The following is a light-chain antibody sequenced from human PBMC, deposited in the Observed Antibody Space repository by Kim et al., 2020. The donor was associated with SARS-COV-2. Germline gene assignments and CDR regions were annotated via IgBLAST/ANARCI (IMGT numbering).Light chain of an antibody. J-gene: IGKJ2*03. Sequence: VSPGEPATPSCRARQSVNTNFAWYPQKPGQAPRLLIYGASTRASGVPARFSGSGSGTEFTLTISSLPSEDFAVYYCQQFNNWPLYSFGQGTKLEI. CDR1: QSVNTN. V-gene: IGKV3-15*01. CDR2: GAS. CDR3: QQFNNWPLYS.